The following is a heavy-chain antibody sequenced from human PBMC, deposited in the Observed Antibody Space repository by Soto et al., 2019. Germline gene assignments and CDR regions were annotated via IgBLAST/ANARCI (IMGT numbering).Heavy chain of an antibody. CDR2: INPNSGGT. CDR3: AREVDGVCPMGY. CDR1: GYTFTGYY. V-gene: IGHV1-2*02. D-gene: IGHD2-8*01. J-gene: IGHJ4*02. Sequence: ASVKVPCKASGYTFTGYYMHWVRQAPGQGLEWMGWINPNSGGTNYAQKFQGRVTMTRDTSISTAYMELSRLRSDDTAVYYCAREVDGVCPMGYWGQGTLVTVSS.